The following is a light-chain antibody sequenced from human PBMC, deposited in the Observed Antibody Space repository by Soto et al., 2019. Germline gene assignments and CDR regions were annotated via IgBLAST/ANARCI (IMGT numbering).Light chain of an antibody. V-gene: IGKV3-11*01. CDR1: QSVSSY. CDR3: QQRSNWPPT. Sequence: EIVLTQSPATLSLSPGERATLSCRASQSVSSYLAWYQQKPGQAPRLLIYDASNRATGIPARFSGSGSGTDFTLTISSLAPEDFAVYYWQQRSNWPPTFGQGTKVEIK. CDR2: DAS. J-gene: IGKJ1*01.